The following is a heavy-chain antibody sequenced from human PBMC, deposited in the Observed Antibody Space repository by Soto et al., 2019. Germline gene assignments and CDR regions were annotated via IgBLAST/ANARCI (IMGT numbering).Heavy chain of an antibody. CDR3: AKLLLRGVDAFDI. CDR2: ISYDGSNK. J-gene: IGHJ3*02. D-gene: IGHD2-21*01. CDR1: GFTFSSYG. Sequence: GGSLRLSCAASGFTFSSYGMHWVRQAPGKGLKWVAVISYDGSNKYYADSVKGRFTISRDNSKNTLYLQMNSLRAEDTAVYYCAKLLLRGVDAFDIWGQGTMVTVSS. V-gene: IGHV3-30*18.